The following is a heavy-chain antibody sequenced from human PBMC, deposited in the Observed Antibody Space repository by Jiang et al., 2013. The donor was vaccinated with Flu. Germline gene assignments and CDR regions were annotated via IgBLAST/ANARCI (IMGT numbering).Heavy chain of an antibody. CDR3: ARMGPKVGAKAFDI. J-gene: IGHJ3*02. V-gene: IGHV4-31*02. CDR2: SITWEH. D-gene: IGHD1-26*01. Sequence: SGGYYWSWIRQHPRRAWSGLATSITWEHLLQPSLKSRVTISVDTSKNQFSLKLSSVTAADTAVYYCARMGPKVGAKAFDIWGQGTMVTVSS. CDR1: SGGYY.